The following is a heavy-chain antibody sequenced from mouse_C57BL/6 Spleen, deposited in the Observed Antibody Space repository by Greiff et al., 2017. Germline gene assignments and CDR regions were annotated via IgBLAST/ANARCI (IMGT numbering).Heavy chain of an antibody. Sequence: VQLQQSGAELARPGASVKLSCKASGYTFTSYGISWVKQRPGQGLEWIGEIYPRSGNTYYTEKFKGKATLTADKSSSTAYMGLRSLTSEDSAVYFCARESAITPVDEWG. CDR1: GYTFTSYG. CDR2: IYPRSGNT. D-gene: IGHD1-1*01. J-gene: IGHJ3*02. CDR3: ARESAITPVDE. V-gene: IGHV1-81*01.